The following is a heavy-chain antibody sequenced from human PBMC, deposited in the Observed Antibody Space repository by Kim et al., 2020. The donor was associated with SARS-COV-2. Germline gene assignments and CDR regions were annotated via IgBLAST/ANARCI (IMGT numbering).Heavy chain of an antibody. CDR1: GGSISSYY. J-gene: IGHJ3*01. CDR2: IFYSGST. CDR3: ASGRSVDAFDF. D-gene: IGHD6-25*01. Sequence: SETLSLTCTVSGGSISSYYWSWIRQPPGKGLEWIGYIFYSGSTNYNPSLKSRVTISVDTSKNQFSLRLTSVTAADTAMYYCASGRSVDAFDFWGQGTMVTVSS. V-gene: IGHV4-59*13.